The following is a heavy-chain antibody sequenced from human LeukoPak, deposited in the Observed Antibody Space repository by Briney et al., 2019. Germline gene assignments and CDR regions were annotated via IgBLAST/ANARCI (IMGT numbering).Heavy chain of an antibody. V-gene: IGHV4-4*02. CDR3: ARGAGYSYGYDWFDP. Sequence: SETPSLTCAVSGGSISSSNWWSWVRPPPGKGLEWIGEIYHSGSTNYNPSLKSRVTISVDKSKNQFSLKLSSVTAADTAVYYCARGAGYSYGYDWFDPWGQGTLVTVSS. J-gene: IGHJ5*02. CDR1: GGSISSSNW. D-gene: IGHD5-18*01. CDR2: IYHSGST.